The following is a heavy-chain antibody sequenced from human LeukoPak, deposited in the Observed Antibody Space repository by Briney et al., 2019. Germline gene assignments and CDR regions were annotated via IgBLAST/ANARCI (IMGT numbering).Heavy chain of an antibody. CDR1: GGSISSGGYS. Sequence: SETLSLTCAVSGGSISSGGYSWSWIRQPPGKGLEWIGYIYHSGSTYYNPSLKSRVTISVDRSKNQFSLKLSSVTAADTAVYYCARGNKIKGYCSGGSCYSLGDYWGQEPWSPSPQ. CDR2: IYHSGST. V-gene: IGHV4-30-2*01. CDR3: ARGNKIKGYCSGGSCYSLGDY. J-gene: IGHJ4*01. D-gene: IGHD2-15*01.